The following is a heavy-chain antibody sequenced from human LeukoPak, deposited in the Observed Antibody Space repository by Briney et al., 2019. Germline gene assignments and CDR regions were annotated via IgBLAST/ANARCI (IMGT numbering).Heavy chain of an antibody. V-gene: IGHV1-8*01. Sequence: GASVKVSCKASGYTFTSYDINWGRQATGQGLEWRGWKNPNSGRTGFAQKFQGRLTMTTNTSISTAYMELSSLTSEDTAVYYCARGPVSTHGMDVWGQGTTVTVSS. CDR1: GYTFTSYD. J-gene: IGHJ6*02. D-gene: IGHD2-2*01. CDR3: ARGPVSTHGMDV. CDR2: KNPNSGRT.